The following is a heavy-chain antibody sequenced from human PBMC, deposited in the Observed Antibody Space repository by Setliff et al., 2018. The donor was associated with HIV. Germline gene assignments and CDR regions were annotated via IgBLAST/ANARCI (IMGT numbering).Heavy chain of an antibody. CDR1: GYSFSDYY. V-gene: IGHV1-2*02. CDR3: AKVVRGVIQSAKTFDY. J-gene: IGHJ4*02. D-gene: IGHD2-21*01. Sequence: ASVKVSCKASGYSFSDYYIHWVRQAPGHGFQWMGWISPKYGGTNYAQNFQGRVTMTRDTSISTAYMELRSLRSDDTAVYYCAKVVRGVIQSAKTFDYWGQGTLVTVSS. CDR2: ISPKYGGT.